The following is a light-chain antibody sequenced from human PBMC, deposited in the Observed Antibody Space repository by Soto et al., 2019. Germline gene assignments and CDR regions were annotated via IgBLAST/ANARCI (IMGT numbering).Light chain of an antibody. CDR2: NDN. Sequence: SYELTQPPSVSLAPGKTARITCGGNNIATYSVHWYRQKPGQAPVLVISNDNDRPSGIPDRFSGSNSGHTATLTIRRVEAGDEADYYCQLWDYKNDEVVFGGGTKLTVL. V-gene: IGLV3-21*04. CDR1: NIATYS. CDR3: QLWDYKNDEVV. J-gene: IGLJ3*02.